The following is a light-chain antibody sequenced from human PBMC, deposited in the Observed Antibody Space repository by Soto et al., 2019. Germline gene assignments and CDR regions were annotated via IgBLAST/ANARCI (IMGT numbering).Light chain of an antibody. CDR3: QQYGDWPLT. Sequence: EIVLTQSPATLSVSPGERATLSCRARQSVGGNFAWYQPKPGQAPQLLIFASSTRATGVPARFSGSGSGTEFTLTISSLQSEDFAVYYCQQYGDWPLTFGGGAKVEIE. J-gene: IGKJ4*01. V-gene: IGKV3-15*01. CDR1: QSVGGN. CDR2: ASS.